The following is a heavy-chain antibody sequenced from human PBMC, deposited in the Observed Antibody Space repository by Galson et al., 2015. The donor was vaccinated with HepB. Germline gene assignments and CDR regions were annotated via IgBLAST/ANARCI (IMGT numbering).Heavy chain of an antibody. D-gene: IGHD3-22*01. CDR3: AKAFDYYDSSGYLDY. J-gene: IGHJ4*02. CDR2: ISYDGSNK. CDR1: GFTFSSYG. Sequence: SLRLSCAASGFTFSSYGMHWVRQAPGKGLEWVAVISYDGSNKYYADSVKGRFTISRDNSKNTLYLQMNSLRAEDTAVYYCAKAFDYYDSSGYLDYWGQGTLVTASS. V-gene: IGHV3-30*18.